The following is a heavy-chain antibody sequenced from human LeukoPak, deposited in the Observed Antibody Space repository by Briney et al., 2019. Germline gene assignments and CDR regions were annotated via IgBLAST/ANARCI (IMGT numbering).Heavy chain of an antibody. CDR2: IKQDGSEK. J-gene: IGHJ3*02. CDR1: GFTFGSYW. D-gene: IGHD3-22*01. CDR3: ARGSRHYYDSSGYYLGDAFDI. Sequence: GGSLRLSCAASGFTFGSYWMSWVRQAPGKGLEWVANIKQDGSEKYYVDSVKGRFTISKDNAKNSLYLQMNSLRAEDTAVYYCARGSRHYYDSSGYYLGDAFDIWGQGTMVTVSS. V-gene: IGHV3-7*01.